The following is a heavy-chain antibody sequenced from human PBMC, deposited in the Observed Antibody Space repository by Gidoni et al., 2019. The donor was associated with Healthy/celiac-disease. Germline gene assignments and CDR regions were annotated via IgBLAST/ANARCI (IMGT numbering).Heavy chain of an antibody. CDR3: ARVGASYYYYGMDV. CDR1: GYPFTSYA. Sequence: QVQLVQSGAEVKKPGASVKVSCKASGYPFTSYAMHWVRQAPGQRLEWMGWINAGNGNTKYSQKFQGRVTITRETAASTAYMELSSLRSEDTAVYYCARVGASYYYYGMDVWGQGTTVTVSS. CDR2: INAGNGNT. D-gene: IGHD3-16*01. J-gene: IGHJ6*02. V-gene: IGHV1-3*01.